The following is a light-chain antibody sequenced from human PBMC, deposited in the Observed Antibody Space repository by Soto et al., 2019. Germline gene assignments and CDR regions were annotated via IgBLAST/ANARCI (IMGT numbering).Light chain of an antibody. CDR1: SSDVGLYNY. CDR3: CSYAGSYTYV. Sequence: QSVLTQPRSVSGSPGQSVTISCTGTSSDVGLYNYVSWYQQHLGKAPKLMIYDVSARPSGVPDRFSGSKSGNTASLTISGLQAEDEADYYCCSYAGSYTYVFGGGTKLTVL. V-gene: IGLV2-11*01. J-gene: IGLJ3*02. CDR2: DVS.